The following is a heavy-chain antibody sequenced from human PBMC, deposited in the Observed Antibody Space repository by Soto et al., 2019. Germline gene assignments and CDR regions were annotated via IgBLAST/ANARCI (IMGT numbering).Heavy chain of an antibody. Sequence: VQLLESGGGLVQPGGSLRLSCAASGFSFTNFAMSWVRQAPGTGLEWVSSLSPGGGSTYYADSVKGRFTISRDNSKRSVFLQMDSLRAEDTATYYCVREDCTDGVCYTHYWGQGSLLTVSS. J-gene: IGHJ4*02. CDR2: LSPGGGST. D-gene: IGHD2-8*01. CDR3: VREDCTDGVCYTHY. V-gene: IGHV3-23*01. CDR1: GFSFTNFA.